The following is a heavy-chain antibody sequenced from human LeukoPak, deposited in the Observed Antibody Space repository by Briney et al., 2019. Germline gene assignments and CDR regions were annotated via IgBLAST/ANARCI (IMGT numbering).Heavy chain of an antibody. J-gene: IGHJ4*02. CDR2: ISGSGGST. D-gene: IGHD6-19*01. CDR3: ANGRSGSPLYFDY. Sequence: GGSLRLSCAASGFTFSSYAMSWVRQAPGKGLEWVSAISGSGGSTYYADSVKGRFTISRDNSKNTLYLQMNSLGAEDTAVYYCANGRSGSPLYFDYWGQGALVTVSS. V-gene: IGHV3-23*01. CDR1: GFTFSSYA.